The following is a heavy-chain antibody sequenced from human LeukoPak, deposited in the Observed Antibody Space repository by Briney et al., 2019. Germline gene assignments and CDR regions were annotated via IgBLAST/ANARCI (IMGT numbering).Heavy chain of an antibody. J-gene: IGHJ3*02. CDR1: GFTFSSNA. CDR2: ISGSGGST. CDR3: AKNRGGRHDAFDI. V-gene: IGHV3-23*01. D-gene: IGHD2-15*01. Sequence: GGSLRLSCAVSGFTFSSNAMTWVRQAPGKGLDWVSVISGSGGSTYYADSVKGRFTISRDNSKNTLYLQMNSLRAEDTAVYYCAKNRGGRHDAFDIWGQGTMVTVSS.